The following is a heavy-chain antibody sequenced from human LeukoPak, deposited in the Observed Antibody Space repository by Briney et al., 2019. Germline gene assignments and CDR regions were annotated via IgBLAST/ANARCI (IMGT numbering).Heavy chain of an antibody. Sequence: GGSLRLSCAASGFTFRIFCLNWVRQAPGKGPEWVSYIDARSGITYYADSVQGRFTISRDDARESVFLQMDGLRVDDTAVYYCARTYDFGRGPPGDAFDNWGPGTWVIVSS. D-gene: IGHD3-3*01. CDR3: ARTYDFGRGPPGDAFDN. CDR2: IDARSGIT. V-gene: IGHV3-48*04. CDR1: GFTFRIFC. J-gene: IGHJ3*02.